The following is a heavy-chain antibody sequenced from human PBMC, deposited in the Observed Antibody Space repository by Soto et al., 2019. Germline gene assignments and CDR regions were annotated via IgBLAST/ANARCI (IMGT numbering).Heavy chain of an antibody. CDR2: IYSGGST. V-gene: IGHV3-53*01. CDR1: GFTVSSNY. Sequence: GGSLRLSCAASGFTVSSNYMSWVRQAPGKGLEWVSVIYSGGSTYYADSVKGRFTISRDNSKNTLYLQMNSLRAEDTAVYYCASGGYDSSGYSFDYWGQGTMVTVSS. J-gene: IGHJ4*02. CDR3: ASGGYDSSGYSFDY. D-gene: IGHD3-22*01.